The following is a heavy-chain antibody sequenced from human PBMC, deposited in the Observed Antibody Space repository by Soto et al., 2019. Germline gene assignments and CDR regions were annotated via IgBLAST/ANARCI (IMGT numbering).Heavy chain of an antibody. CDR1: GGTFSSYA. D-gene: IGHD6-13*01. CDR2: IIPIFGTA. J-gene: IGHJ6*02. V-gene: IGHV1-69*01. Sequence: QVQLVQSGAEVKKPGSSVKVSCKASGGTFSSYAISWVRQAPGQGLEWMGGIIPIFGTANYAQKFQGRVKITADESTGTAYMELRSLRSKETAVYYLARVDASSLDASGMDVRGQGKTVTVSS. CDR3: ARVDASSLDASGMDV.